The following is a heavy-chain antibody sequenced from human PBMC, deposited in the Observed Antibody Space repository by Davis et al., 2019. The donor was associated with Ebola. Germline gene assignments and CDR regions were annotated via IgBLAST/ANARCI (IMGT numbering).Heavy chain of an antibody. V-gene: IGHV4-59*01. CDR1: GGSISSYY. CDR2: IYYSGST. D-gene: IGHD3-9*01. CDR3: AREYYNILTGPLGMNV. J-gene: IGHJ6*02. Sequence: MPSETLSLTCTVSGGSISSYYWSWIRQPPGKGLEWIGYIYYSGSTNHNPSLKSRVTISVDTSKNQFSLKLSSVTAADTAVYFCAREYYNILTGPLGMNVWGQGTTVTVSS.